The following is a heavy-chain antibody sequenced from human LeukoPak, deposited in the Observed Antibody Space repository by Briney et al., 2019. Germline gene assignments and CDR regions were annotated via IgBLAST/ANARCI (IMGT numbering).Heavy chain of an antibody. D-gene: IGHD2-2*01. CDR3: ARDGAPHIVVVPAVPHWYFDL. CDR1: GYTFTSYY. Sequence: ASVKVSCKASGYTFTSYYMHWVRQAPGQGLEWMRIINPSGGSTSYAQKFQGRVTMTRDMSTSTVYTELSSLRSEDTAVYYCARDGAPHIVVVPAVPHWYFDLWGRGTLVTVSS. V-gene: IGHV1-46*01. CDR2: INPSGGST. J-gene: IGHJ2*01.